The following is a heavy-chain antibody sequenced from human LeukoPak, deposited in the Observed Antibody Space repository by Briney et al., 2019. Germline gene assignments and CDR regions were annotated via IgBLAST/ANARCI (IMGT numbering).Heavy chain of an antibody. D-gene: IGHD6-13*01. CDR1: GGSISSSTYY. V-gene: IGHV4-39*01. CDR2: IYYSGST. CDR3: ARLGPGYSRSWSNDAFAI. Sequence: SETLSLTCTVSGGSISSSTYYWGWIRQPPGKGLEWIGNIYYSGSTYYHPSLKSRVTISVDTSKNQFSLKLSSVTAADTAVYYLARLGPGYSRSWSNDAFAIWGQGTMVTVSS. J-gene: IGHJ3*02.